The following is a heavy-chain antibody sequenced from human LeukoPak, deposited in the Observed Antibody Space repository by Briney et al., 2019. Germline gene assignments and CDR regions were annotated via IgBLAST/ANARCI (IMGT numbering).Heavy chain of an antibody. J-gene: IGHJ1*01. Sequence: PGGSLRLSCVASGFTFSTYWMSWVRQAPGKGLEWVANIKQDGSEKYYVDSVKGRFTISRDNAKNSLYLQMNSLRAEDTAVYYCAREEPYYYDSSGYLHSWGQGALVTVSS. CDR3: AREEPYYYDSSGYLHS. CDR1: GFTFSTYW. V-gene: IGHV3-7*01. CDR2: IKQDGSEK. D-gene: IGHD3-22*01.